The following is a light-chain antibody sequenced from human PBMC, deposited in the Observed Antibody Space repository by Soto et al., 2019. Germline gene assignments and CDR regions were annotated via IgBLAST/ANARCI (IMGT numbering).Light chain of an antibody. CDR3: QQYYSYPWT. J-gene: IGKJ1*01. Sequence: AIRMTQSPSSFSASTGDRVTITCRASQGISSYLAWYQQKPGKAPKLLIYAASTLQSGVPARFIGSVSGTDFTLTISCLQSEDFATYYCQQYYSYPWTFGQGTKVEIK. CDR1: QGISSY. V-gene: IGKV1-8*01. CDR2: AAS.